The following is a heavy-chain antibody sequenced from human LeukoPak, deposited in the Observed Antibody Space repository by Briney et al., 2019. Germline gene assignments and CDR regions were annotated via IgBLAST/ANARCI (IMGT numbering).Heavy chain of an antibody. CDR2: ISSNSPYT. J-gene: IGHJ3*02. CDR1: GFTFSDYY. D-gene: IGHD1-14*01. Sequence: PGGSLGLSCAASGFTFSDYYMSWIRQSPGKGLEWISYISSNSPYTSYADSVEGRFTVSRDNAKNSLHLQMNSLTAEDTAVYYCARGPRASLHAFDIWGQGTMVSVSS. V-gene: IGHV3-11*06. CDR3: ARGPRASLHAFDI.